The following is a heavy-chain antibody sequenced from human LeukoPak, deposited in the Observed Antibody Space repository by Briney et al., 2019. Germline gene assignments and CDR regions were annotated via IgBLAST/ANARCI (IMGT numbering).Heavy chain of an antibody. Sequence: PGGSLRLSCAASGFTFSSYAMSWVRQAPGKGLEWVSSISASGGSTYYADSEKGRFTISRDNSKNTLYLQMNSLRAEDTAVYYCAKAGLGAAAGTPFDYWGQGTLVTVSS. CDR2: ISASGGST. CDR3: AKAGLGAAAGTPFDY. D-gene: IGHD6-13*01. J-gene: IGHJ4*02. CDR1: GFTFSSYA. V-gene: IGHV3-23*01.